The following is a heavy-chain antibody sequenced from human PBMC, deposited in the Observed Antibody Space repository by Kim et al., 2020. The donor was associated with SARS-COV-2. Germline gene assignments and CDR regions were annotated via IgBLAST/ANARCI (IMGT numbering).Heavy chain of an antibody. CDR3: ARDYLSPVSGDEDGMDV. CDR1: GGTFSSYA. D-gene: IGHD5-12*01. J-gene: IGHJ6*02. CDR2: IIPIFGTA. Sequence: SVKVSCKASGGTFSSYAISWVRQAPGQGLEWMGGIIPIFGTANYAQKFQGRVTITADESTSTAYMELSSLRSEDTAVYYCARDYLSPVSGDEDGMDVWGQGTTVTVSS. V-gene: IGHV1-69*13.